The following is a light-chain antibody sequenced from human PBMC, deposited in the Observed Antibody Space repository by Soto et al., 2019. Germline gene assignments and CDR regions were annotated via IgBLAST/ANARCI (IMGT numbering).Light chain of an antibody. CDR3: SSYTSSITVV. V-gene: IGLV2-14*01. J-gene: IGLJ3*02. CDR2: EVS. Sequence: QSALPQPASVSGSPGQSITISCTGTSSDVGGHNSVSWYQQYPGKAPKVIIYEVSYRPSGVSNRFSGSKSGNTASLTISGLQAEDEADYYCSSYTSSITVVFGGGTKLTVL. CDR1: SSDVGGHNS.